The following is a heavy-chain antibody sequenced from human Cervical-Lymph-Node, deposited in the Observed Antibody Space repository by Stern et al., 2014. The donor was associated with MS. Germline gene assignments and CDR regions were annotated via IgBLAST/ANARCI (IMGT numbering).Heavy chain of an antibody. CDR3: ARDKMHAFDY. J-gene: IGHJ4*02. CDR2: ISADSGNT. CDR1: GYTFTTYG. Sequence: QVQLGQSGTEVKKPGASVLVSCKASGYTFTTYGITWVRQAPGQGLEWKGWISADSGNTKYAQKFQDRVTMTRDTTTGTAYMEVRSLRSEDTAVYYCARDKMHAFDYWGQGTQVTVPS. D-gene: IGHD2-8*01. V-gene: IGHV1-18*01.